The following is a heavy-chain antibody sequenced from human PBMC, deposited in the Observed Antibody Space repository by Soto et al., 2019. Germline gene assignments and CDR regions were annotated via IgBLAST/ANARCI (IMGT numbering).Heavy chain of an antibody. J-gene: IGHJ6*03. D-gene: IGHD2-2*01. CDR3: AKDFRVVPAEGYYYYYYMDV. Sequence: GGSLRLSCAASGFTFSSYAMSWVRQAPGKGLEWVSAISGSGGSTYYADSVKGRFTISRDNSKNTLYLQMNSLRAEDTAVYYCAKDFRVVPAEGYYYYYYMDVWGKGTTVTVSS. V-gene: IGHV3-23*01. CDR2: ISGSGGST. CDR1: GFTFSSYA.